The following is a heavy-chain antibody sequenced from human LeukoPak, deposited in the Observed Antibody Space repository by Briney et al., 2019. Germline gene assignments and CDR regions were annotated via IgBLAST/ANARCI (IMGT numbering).Heavy chain of an antibody. Sequence: GGSLRLSCATSGFTLNRSWMSWVRQAPGKGLEWVANMDPSGSHKRYMDSVEGRFTISKDSPGTSFYLEMYNMRDEDTAIYYCAIWTPGKYWGQGSLVTVSS. CDR2: MDPSGSHK. CDR3: AIWTPGKY. J-gene: IGHJ4*02. CDR1: GFTLNRSW. D-gene: IGHD1-1*01. V-gene: IGHV3-7*01.